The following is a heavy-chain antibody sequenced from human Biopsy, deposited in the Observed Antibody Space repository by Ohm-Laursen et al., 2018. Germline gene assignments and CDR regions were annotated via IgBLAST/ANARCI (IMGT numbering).Heavy chain of an antibody. Sequence: TLSLTCSVSGGSINSGGHFWGWVRQSSGKGLEWIGYIYDNGDTYYNPSLMSLVSISADTSKNQVSLRLNSVTAADTAMYFCARGRSDYPPTFWGPGTLVTVSS. J-gene: IGHJ4*02. CDR2: IYDNGDT. CDR3: ARGRSDYPPTF. D-gene: IGHD4-17*01. CDR1: GGSINSGGHF. V-gene: IGHV4-31*01.